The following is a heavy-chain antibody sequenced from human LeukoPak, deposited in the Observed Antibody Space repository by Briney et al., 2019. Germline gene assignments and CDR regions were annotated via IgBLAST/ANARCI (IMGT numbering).Heavy chain of an antibody. CDR1: GFTFSNYA. J-gene: IGHJ4*02. V-gene: IGHV3-30-3*01. CDR3: ARTLALYGSGSFFDF. Sequence: PGGSLRLSCAASGFTFSNYAMHWIRQAPGKGLEWVAVISYDGSIKYYADPLKGRFTISGDNSKNTLYLQMNSLRAEDTAVYYCARTLALYGSGSFFDFWGQGTLVTVSS. CDR2: ISYDGSIK. D-gene: IGHD3-10*01.